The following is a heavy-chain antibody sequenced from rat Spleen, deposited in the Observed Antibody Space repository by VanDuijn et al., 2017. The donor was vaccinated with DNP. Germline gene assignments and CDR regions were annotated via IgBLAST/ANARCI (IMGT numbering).Heavy chain of an antibody. CDR3: ATYYGYNYWYFDF. J-gene: IGHJ2*01. CDR1: GFTFSDYA. D-gene: IGHD1-9*01. CDR2: ISTSGSRT. Sequence: EVQLVESGGGFVQPGGSLKLSCAASGFTFSDYAMAWVRQGPKKGLEWVATISTSGSRTYYADSVKGRFTISRDDAKSSLYLQMNSLKSEDTAIYYCATYYGYNYWYFDFWGQGVLVTVSS. V-gene: IGHV5S10*01.